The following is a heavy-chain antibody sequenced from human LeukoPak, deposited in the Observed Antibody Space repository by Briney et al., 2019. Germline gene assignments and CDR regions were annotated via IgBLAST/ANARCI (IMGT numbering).Heavy chain of an antibody. D-gene: IGHD3-22*01. CDR3: ARGYISSYDSSGYYWVYYYYHGMDV. CDR2: MNPNSGNT. Sequence: ASVKVSCKASGYTFTSYDINWVRQATGQGLEWMGWMNPNSGNTGYAQKFQGRVTMTRNTSISTAYMELSSLRSEDTAVYYCARGYISSYDSSGYYWVYYYYHGMDVWGQGTTVTVSS. V-gene: IGHV1-8*01. CDR1: GYTFTSYD. J-gene: IGHJ6*02.